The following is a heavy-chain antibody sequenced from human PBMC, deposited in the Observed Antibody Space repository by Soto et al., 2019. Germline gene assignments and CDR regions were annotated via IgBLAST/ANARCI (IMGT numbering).Heavy chain of an antibody. CDR3: AIHVTVAPTADYYGMDV. CDR2: INPSGGST. CDR1: GYTFTSYY. V-gene: IGHV1-46*01. Sequence: GASVKVSYKASGYTFTSYYMHWVRQAPGQGLEWMGIINPSGGSTSYAQKFQGRVTMTRDTSTSTVYMELSSLRSEDTAVYYCAIHVTVAPTADYYGMDVWGQGTTVTVSS. J-gene: IGHJ6*02. D-gene: IGHD5-12*01.